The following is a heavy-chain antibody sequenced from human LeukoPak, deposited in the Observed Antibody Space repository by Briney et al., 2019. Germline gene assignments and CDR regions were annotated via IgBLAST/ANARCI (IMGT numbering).Heavy chain of an antibody. CDR3: ARVSTSYSSGWSGVDY. Sequence: SETLSLTCTVSGGSISSGDYYWRWIRQPPGTGLEWIGYIYYSGSTYYNPSLKSRVTISVDTSKNQFSLKLSSVTAADTAVFSCARVSTSYSSGWSGVDYWGQGTLVTVSS. V-gene: IGHV4-30-4*08. CDR2: IYYSGST. CDR1: GGSISSGDYY. J-gene: IGHJ4*02. D-gene: IGHD6-19*01.